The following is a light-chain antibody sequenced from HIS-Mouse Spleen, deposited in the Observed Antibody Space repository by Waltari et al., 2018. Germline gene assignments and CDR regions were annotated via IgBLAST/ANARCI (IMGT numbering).Light chain of an antibody. CDR3: AAWDDSLSGWV. CDR1: SSNIGSNY. V-gene: IGLV1-47*01. J-gene: IGLJ3*02. Sequence: QSVLTQPPSASGTPGQRVPISCSGSSSNIGSNYVYWYQQLPGTAPKPLLYRHNQRPSGVPDRFSGSKSGTSASLAISGLRSEDEADYYCAAWDDSLSGWVFGGGTKLTVL. CDR2: RHN.